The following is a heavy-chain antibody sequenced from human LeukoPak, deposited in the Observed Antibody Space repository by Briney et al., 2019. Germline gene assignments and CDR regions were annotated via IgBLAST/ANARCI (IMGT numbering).Heavy chain of an antibody. V-gene: IGHV4-59*01. CDR1: GGSISSYY. CDR2: IYYSGST. CDR3: ARGFVDIVATIPYYFGY. J-gene: IGHJ4*02. D-gene: IGHD5-12*01. Sequence: PSETLSLTCTVSGGSISSYYWSWIRQPPGKGLEWIGYIYYSGSTNYNPSLKSRVTISVDTSKNQFSLKLSSVTAADTAVYYCARGFVDIVATIPYYFGYWGQGTLVTVSS.